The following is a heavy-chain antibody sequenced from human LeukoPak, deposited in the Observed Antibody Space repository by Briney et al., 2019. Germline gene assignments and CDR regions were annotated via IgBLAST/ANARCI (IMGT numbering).Heavy chain of an antibody. CDR2: IYYSGST. CDR3: ARDIHSRYYDFWSGYSQANWFDP. J-gene: IGHJ5*02. Sequence: PSETLSLTCTVSGGSISSYYWSWIRQPPGRGLEWIGYIYYSGSTNYNPSLKSRVTISVDTSKNQFSLKLSSVTAADTAVYYCARDIHSRYYDFWSGYSQANWFDPWGQGTLVTVSS. V-gene: IGHV4-59*01. D-gene: IGHD3-3*01. CDR1: GGSISSYY.